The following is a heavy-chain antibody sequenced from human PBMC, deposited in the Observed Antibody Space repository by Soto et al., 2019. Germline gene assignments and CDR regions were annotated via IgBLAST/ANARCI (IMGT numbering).Heavy chain of an antibody. CDR2: IWYDGSNK. D-gene: IGHD1-26*01. V-gene: IGHV3-33*01. CDR1: GFTFSSYG. J-gene: IGHJ4*02. Sequence: GGSLRLSCAASGFTFSSYGMHWVRQAPGKGLEWVAVIWYDGSNKYYADSVKGRFTISRDNSKNTLYLQMNSLRAEDTAVYYCARDISAEVVGATIAYWGQGTLVTVSS. CDR3: ARDISAEVVGATIAY.